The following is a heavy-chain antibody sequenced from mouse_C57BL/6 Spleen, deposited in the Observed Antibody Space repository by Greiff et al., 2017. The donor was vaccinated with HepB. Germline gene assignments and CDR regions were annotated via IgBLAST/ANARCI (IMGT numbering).Heavy chain of an antibody. Sequence: QVQLQQSGAELVKPGASVKISCKASGYAFSSNWMNWVKQRPGKGLEWIGQIYPGDGDTNYNGKFKGKATLTADKSSSTAYMQLSSLTSEDSAVYFCARMKTSYYDGWFAYWGQGTLVTVSA. J-gene: IGHJ3*01. V-gene: IGHV1-80*01. CDR2: IYPGDGDT. CDR3: ARMKTSYYDGWFAY. CDR1: GYAFSSNW. D-gene: IGHD5-5*01.